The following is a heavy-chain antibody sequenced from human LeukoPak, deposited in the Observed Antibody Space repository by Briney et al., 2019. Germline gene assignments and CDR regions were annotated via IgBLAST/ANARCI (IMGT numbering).Heavy chain of an antibody. Sequence: ASVKVFCKASGYTFTGYYMHWVRQAPGQGLEWMGRINPNSGGTNYAQKFQGRVTMTRDTSISTAYMELSRLRSDDTAVYYCARAYYDFSDFDYWGQGTLVTVSS. CDR2: INPNSGGT. D-gene: IGHD3-3*01. V-gene: IGHV1-2*06. J-gene: IGHJ4*02. CDR3: ARAYYDFSDFDY. CDR1: GYTFTGYY.